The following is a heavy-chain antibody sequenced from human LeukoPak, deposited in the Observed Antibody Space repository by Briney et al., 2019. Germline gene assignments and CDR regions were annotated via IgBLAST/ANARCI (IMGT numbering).Heavy chain of an antibody. CDR3: ARDRFTIFGAIDY. CDR1: GFTFSSYW. Sequence: GGSLRLSCAASGFTFSSYWMSWVRQAPGKGLEWVANIKQDGSEKYYVDSVKGRFTISRDNAKNSLYLQMNSLRAEDTAVYYCARDRFTIFGAIDYWGQGTLVTVSS. V-gene: IGHV3-7*01. CDR2: IKQDGSEK. D-gene: IGHD3-3*01. J-gene: IGHJ4*02.